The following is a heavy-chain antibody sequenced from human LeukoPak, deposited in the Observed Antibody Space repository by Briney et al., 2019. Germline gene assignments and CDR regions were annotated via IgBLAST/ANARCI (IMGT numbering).Heavy chain of an antibody. CDR3: ARDNYYGSGTNWFDP. Sequence: SETLSLTCTVSGGSISSYYWSWIRQPPGKGLEWIGYIYYSRSTNYNPSLKSRVTISVDTSKNQFSLKLSSVTAADTAVYYCARDNYYGSGTNWFDPWGQGTLVTVSS. V-gene: IGHV4-59*01. CDR2: IYYSRST. CDR1: GGSISSYY. J-gene: IGHJ5*02. D-gene: IGHD3-10*01.